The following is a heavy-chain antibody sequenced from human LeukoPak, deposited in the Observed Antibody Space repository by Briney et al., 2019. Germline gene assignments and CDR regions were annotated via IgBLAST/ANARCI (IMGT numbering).Heavy chain of an antibody. CDR1: GFTFSDYY. Sequence: EGSLRLSCAASGFTFSDYYMSWIRQAPGKGLEWVSYISSSGSTIYYADSVKGRFTISRDDAKNSLYLQMNSLRAEDTAVYYCASLGSYSSGLFDYWGQGTLVTVSS. V-gene: IGHV3-11*01. J-gene: IGHJ4*02. CDR2: ISSSGSTI. D-gene: IGHD6-19*01. CDR3: ASLGSYSSGLFDY.